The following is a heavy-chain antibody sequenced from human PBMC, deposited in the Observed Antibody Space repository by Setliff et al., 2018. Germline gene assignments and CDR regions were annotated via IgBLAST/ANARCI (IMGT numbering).Heavy chain of an antibody. CDR3: ARVSSYGSGSYYYYYYGMDV. Sequence: SETLSLTCTVSGGSISSSSYYWGWIRQPPGKGLEWIGSIYYSGSTYYNPSLKSRVTISVDTSKNQFSLKLSSVTAADTAVYYCARVSSYGSGSYYYYYYGMDVWGQGTTVTV. D-gene: IGHD3-10*01. V-gene: IGHV4-39*07. J-gene: IGHJ6*02. CDR1: GGSISSSSYY. CDR2: IYYSGST.